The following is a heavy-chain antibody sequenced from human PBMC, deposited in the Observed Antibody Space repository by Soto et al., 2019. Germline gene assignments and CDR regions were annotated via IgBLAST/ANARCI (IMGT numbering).Heavy chain of an antibody. CDR2: INPSGGST. J-gene: IGHJ6*02. D-gene: IGHD6-13*01. CDR1: GYTFTSYY. V-gene: IGHV1-46*01. Sequence: ASVKVSCKASGYTFTSYYMHWVRQAPGQGLEWMGIINPSGGSTSYAQKFQGRVTMTRDTSTSTVYMELSSLRSEDTAVYYCAREVVKYSSSWYGDYYYGMDVWGQGATVTVS. CDR3: AREVVKYSSSWYGDYYYGMDV.